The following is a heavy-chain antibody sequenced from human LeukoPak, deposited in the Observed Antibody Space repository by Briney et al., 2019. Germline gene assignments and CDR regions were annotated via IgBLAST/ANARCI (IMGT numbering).Heavy chain of an antibody. D-gene: IGHD4-17*01. CDR1: GFTFSSYA. CDR2: ISGSGGST. V-gene: IGHV3-23*01. J-gene: IGHJ4*02. CDR3: AKDPRSSDYDLSDY. Sequence: PGGSLRLSCAASGFTFSSYAMSWVRQAPGKGLESVSAISGSGGSTYYADSVKGRFTISRDNSKNTLYLQMNSLRAEDTAVYYCAKDPRSSDYDLSDYWGQGTLVTVSS.